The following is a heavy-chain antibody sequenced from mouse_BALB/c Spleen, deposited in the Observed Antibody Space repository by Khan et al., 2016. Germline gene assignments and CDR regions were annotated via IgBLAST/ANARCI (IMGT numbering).Heavy chain of an antibody. CDR2: INPSNGYT. J-gene: IGHJ3*01. Sequence: QVRLQQSGAELARPGASVKMSCKASGYTFTSYTIHWIKERPGQGLEWIGNINPSNGYTNHNQNFKDKATLTTDKSSTTAYLQLSSLTSDDSAVYNCVRDGAYHRNDGWFAYWGQGTLVTVSA. V-gene: IGHV1-4*01. CDR1: GYTFTSYT. CDR3: VRDGAYHRNDGWFAY. D-gene: IGHD2-14*01.